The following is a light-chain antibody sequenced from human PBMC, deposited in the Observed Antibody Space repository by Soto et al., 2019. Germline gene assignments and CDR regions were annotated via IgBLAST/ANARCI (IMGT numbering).Light chain of an antibody. Sequence: DIQMTQSPSSLSASVGDRVTITCQASQDIKDFLNWYQQKPGKAPKLLIYDASNLEAGVPSRFSGRGSGTDFTFTIASLQPEDIATYYCQPYDGLPPYTFGQGTKLEIK. V-gene: IGKV1-33*01. CDR3: QPYDGLPPYT. J-gene: IGKJ2*01. CDR2: DAS. CDR1: QDIKDF.